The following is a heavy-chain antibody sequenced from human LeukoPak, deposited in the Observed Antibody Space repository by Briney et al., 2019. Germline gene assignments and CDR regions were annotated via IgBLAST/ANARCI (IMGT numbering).Heavy chain of an antibody. CDR2: IIPILGIA. D-gene: IGHD2-21*02. CDR3: AGGPVVTADRDWYFDL. V-gene: IGHV1-69*02. Sequence: AVKVSCKASGGTFSSYTISWVRQAPGQGLEWMGRIIPILGIANYAQKFQGRVTITADKSTSTAYMELSSLRSEDTAVYYCAGGPVVTADRDWYFDLWGRGTLVTVSS. CDR1: GGTFSSYT. J-gene: IGHJ2*01.